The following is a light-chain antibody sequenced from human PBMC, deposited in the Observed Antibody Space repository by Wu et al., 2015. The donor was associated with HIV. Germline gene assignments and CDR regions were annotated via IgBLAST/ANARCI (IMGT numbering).Light chain of an antibody. CDR2: AAS. Sequence: MTQSPATPSVSPGERATLSCRASQNVINNLAWYQQKPGKPPKVLIYAASTLQSGVPSRFSGSGSGTDFTLTISSLQPEDVATYYCQKYNTAPWTFGQGTKVEMK. CDR3: QKYNTAPWT. J-gene: IGKJ1*01. V-gene: IGKV1-27*01. CDR1: QNVINN.